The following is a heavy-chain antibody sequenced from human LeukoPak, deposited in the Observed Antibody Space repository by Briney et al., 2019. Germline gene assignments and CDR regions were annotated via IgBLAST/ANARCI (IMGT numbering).Heavy chain of an antibody. Sequence: KSSETLSLTCTVSGGSISSYYWSWIRQPPGKGLEWIGYIYNSGSTNYNPSLKSRVTISVDMSKNQFSLKLSSVTAADTALYYCARGRRDEYTTSSRLQPLDHWGQGTLVSVSS. CDR1: GGSISSYY. V-gene: IGHV4-59*01. CDR2: IYNSGST. D-gene: IGHD6-6*01. J-gene: IGHJ4*02. CDR3: ARGRRDEYTTSSRLQPLDH.